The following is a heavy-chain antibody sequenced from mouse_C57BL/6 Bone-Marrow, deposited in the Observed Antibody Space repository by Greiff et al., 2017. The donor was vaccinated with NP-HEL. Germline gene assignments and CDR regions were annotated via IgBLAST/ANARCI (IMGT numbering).Heavy chain of an antibody. CDR1: GYTFTSYW. Sequence: QVQLQQPGAELVKPGASVKVSCKASGYTFTSYWMHWVKQRPGQGLEWIGRIHPSDSDTNYNQKFKGKATLTVDKSSSTAYMQLSSLTSEESAVYYCASRSLLRFPYYAMDYWGQGTSVTVSS. D-gene: IGHD1-2*01. J-gene: IGHJ4*01. CDR3: ASRSLLRFPYYAMDY. V-gene: IGHV1-74*01. CDR2: IHPSDSDT.